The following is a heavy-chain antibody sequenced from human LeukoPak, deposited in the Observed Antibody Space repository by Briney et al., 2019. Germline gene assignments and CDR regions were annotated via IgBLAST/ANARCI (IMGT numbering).Heavy chain of an antibody. CDR1: GFTFSSYS. V-gene: IGHV3-21*01. CDR3: ARGRRYSSSSGLDY. CDR2: ISSSSSYI. D-gene: IGHD6-6*01. Sequence: PGGSLRLPWAASGFTFSSYSMNWVRQAPGKGLEWVSSISSSSSYIYYADSVKGRFTISRDNAKNSLYLQMNSLRAEDTAVYYCARGRRYSSSSGLDYWGQGTLVTVSS. J-gene: IGHJ4*02.